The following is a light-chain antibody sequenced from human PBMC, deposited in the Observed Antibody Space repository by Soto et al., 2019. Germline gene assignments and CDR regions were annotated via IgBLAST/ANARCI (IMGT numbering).Light chain of an antibody. CDR3: GTWDHSLSIWV. J-gene: IGLJ3*02. CDR1: YSNIGDNK. CDR2: DNS. V-gene: IGLV1-51*01. Sequence: QSVLTQPPSVSAAPGQKVTISCSGSYSNIGDNKVAWYQVYPGTAPTLLIFDNSRRPSRIPDRFSGSKSGTSATLHITGLQAGDEADYYCGTWDHSLSIWVFGGGTKLTVL.